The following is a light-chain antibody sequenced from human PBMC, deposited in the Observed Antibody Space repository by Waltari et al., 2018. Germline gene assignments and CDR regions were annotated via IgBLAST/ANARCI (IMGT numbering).Light chain of an antibody. V-gene: IGKV1-39*01. Sequence: DIQMTQSPSSLSAFVGDRVTITCRASESISSHLNWYQQKPGKAPKLLIYATSNLESGVPSRFSGSGSGTDFTLIVTSLQPEDFATYYCQQSYTTSWTFGQGTKVEI. CDR2: ATS. J-gene: IGKJ1*01. CDR1: ESISSH. CDR3: QQSYTTSWT.